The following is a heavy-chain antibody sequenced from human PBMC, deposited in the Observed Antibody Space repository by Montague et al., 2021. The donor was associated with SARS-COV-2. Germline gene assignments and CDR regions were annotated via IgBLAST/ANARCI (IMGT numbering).Heavy chain of an antibody. CDR3: ARVGRQQLVRLSGMDV. Sequence: SETLSLTCTVSGGSTSSSSYYWGWIRQPPGKGLEWLGSIYYSGSTXYNPSVKSRVTISVDTSKNQFSLKLSSVTAADTAVYYCARVGRQQLVRLSGMDVWGQGTTVTVSS. CDR2: IYYSGST. CDR1: GGSTSSSSYY. V-gene: IGHV4-39*07. D-gene: IGHD6-13*01. J-gene: IGHJ6*02.